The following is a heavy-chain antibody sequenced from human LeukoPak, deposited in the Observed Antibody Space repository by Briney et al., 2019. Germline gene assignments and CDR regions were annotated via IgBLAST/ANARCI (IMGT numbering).Heavy chain of an antibody. D-gene: IGHD3-10*01. Sequence: GRSLRLSCAVSGFTFDDYAMHWVRQVPGKGLEWVSGLNWNGGITAYADSVKGRFTISRDNSKNTLYLQMNSLRAEDTAVYYCAKDGEAFDIWGQGTMVTVSS. CDR1: GFTFDDYA. V-gene: IGHV3-9*01. CDR2: LNWNGGIT. CDR3: AKDGEAFDI. J-gene: IGHJ3*02.